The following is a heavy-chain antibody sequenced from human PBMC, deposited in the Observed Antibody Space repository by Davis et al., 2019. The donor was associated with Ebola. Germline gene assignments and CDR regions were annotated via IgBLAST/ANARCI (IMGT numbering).Heavy chain of an antibody. V-gene: IGHV1-18*01. CDR2: ISPHNGNT. D-gene: IGHD3-10*01. J-gene: IGHJ6*03. Sequence: ASVKVSCKASGYTFSNSAMHWVRQAPGQGLEWMGWISPHNGNTNYAQEFQGRVTMTTDTSTSTAYMELRSLRSDDTAVYYCTRGIITYYYYFHMDVWGEGTTVTVSS. CDR3: TRGIITYYYYFHMDV. CDR1: GYTFSNSA.